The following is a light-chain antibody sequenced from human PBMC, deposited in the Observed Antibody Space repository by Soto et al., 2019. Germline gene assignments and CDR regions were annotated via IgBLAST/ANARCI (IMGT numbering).Light chain of an antibody. J-gene: IGLJ1*01. Sequence: QAVVTQPPSVSGAPGQRVTISCTGSSSSIGAGFDVHWYQQLPGTAPKFLIYGNSNRPSGVPDRLSGSKSGTSASLAITGLQAEDEADYYCQSYDTSLSGLYVFGTGTKVTVL. CDR3: QSYDTSLSGLYV. V-gene: IGLV1-40*01. CDR1: SSSIGAGFD. CDR2: GNS.